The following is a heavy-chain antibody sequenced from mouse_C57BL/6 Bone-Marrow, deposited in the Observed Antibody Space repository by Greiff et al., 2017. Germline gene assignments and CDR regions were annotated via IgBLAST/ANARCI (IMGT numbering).Heavy chain of an antibody. J-gene: IGHJ4*01. D-gene: IGHD3-1*01. CDR1: GFSLTSYA. CDR2: IWTGGGT. Sequence: VQLVESGPGLVAPSQSLSITCTVSGFSLTSYAISWVRQPPGKGLEWLGVIWTGGGTTYYLAPKSSLSISKDNYKSQVFLKMNSLQTDDTARYYCDRKRARATGAMDYWGQGTSVTVSS. V-gene: IGHV2-9-1*01. CDR3: DRKRARATGAMDY.